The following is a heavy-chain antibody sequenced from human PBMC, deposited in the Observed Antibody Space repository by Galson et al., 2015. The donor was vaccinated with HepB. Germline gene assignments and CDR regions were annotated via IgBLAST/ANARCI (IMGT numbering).Heavy chain of an antibody. D-gene: IGHD6-19*01. CDR1: GFTFSSYA. V-gene: IGHV3-23*01. J-gene: IGHJ5*02. CDR3: AKEQDSSGWYFNWFDP. CDR2: ISGSGGST. Sequence: SLRLSCAASGFTFSSYAMSWVRQAPGKGLEWVSAISGSGGSTYYADSVKGRFTISRDNSKNTLYLQMNSLRAEDTAVYYCAKEQDSSGWYFNWFDPWGQGTLVTVSS.